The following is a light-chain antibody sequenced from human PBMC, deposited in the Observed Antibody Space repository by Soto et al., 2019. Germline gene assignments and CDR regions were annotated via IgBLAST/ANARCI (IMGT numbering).Light chain of an antibody. V-gene: IGKV1-5*03. Sequence: IQLTQSPSSLSASVGDRVTITCRASQSISSYLNWYQQKPGKAPKLLIYKASSLESGVPSRFSGSGSGTEFTLTISSLQPDDFATYYCQQYNSYTWTFGQGTKV. CDR2: KAS. CDR3: QQYNSYTWT. J-gene: IGKJ1*01. CDR1: QSISSY.